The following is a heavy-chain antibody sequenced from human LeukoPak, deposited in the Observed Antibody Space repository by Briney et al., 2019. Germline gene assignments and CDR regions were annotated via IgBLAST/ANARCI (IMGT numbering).Heavy chain of an antibody. CDR1: GFTFSSYG. D-gene: IGHD2-15*01. V-gene: IGHV3-23*01. CDR2: ISGSGGST. CDR3: AKDRVAAKGVDYFDY. Sequence: GGSLRLSCAASGFTFSSYGMSWVRQAPGKGLEWVSAISGSGGSTYYADSVKGRFTISRDNSKNTLYLQMNSLRAEDTAVYYCAKDRVAAKGVDYFDYWGQGTLVTVSS. J-gene: IGHJ4*02.